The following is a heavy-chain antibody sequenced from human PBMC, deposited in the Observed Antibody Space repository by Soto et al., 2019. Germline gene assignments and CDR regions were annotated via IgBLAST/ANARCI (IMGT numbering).Heavy chain of an antibody. D-gene: IGHD3-3*01. CDR3: ARDATLHFDFWKKWNWFDL. CDR1: GYTFTKYT. V-gene: IGHV1-3*01. J-gene: IGHJ5*02. CDR2: INAGNGNT. Sequence: ASVKVSCKASGYTFTKYTIHWVRQAPGQRLEWMGWINAGNGNTEYSQKFQGRVTITRDTSASTAYMELSSLRSEDSGVYYCARDATLHFDFWKKWNWFDLWGQGTLVTVSS.